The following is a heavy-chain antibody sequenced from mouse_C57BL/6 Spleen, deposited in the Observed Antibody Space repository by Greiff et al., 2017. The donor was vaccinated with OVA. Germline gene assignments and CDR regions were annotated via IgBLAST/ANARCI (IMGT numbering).Heavy chain of an antibody. CDR1: GFNIKDDY. CDR3: TLPGGNHFDY. Sequence: EVQLQQSGAELVRPGASVKLSCTASGFNIKDDYMHWVKQRPEQGLEWIGWIDPENGDTEYASKFQGKATITADTSSNTAYLQLSSLTSEDPAVYYCTLPGGNHFDYWGQGTTLTVSS. CDR2: IDPENGDT. V-gene: IGHV14-4*01. D-gene: IGHD2-1*01. J-gene: IGHJ2*01.